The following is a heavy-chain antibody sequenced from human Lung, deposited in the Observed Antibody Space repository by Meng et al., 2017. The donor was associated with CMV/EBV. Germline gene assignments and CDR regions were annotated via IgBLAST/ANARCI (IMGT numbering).Heavy chain of an antibody. CDR1: GTCFSSYA. D-gene: IGHD3-16*02. Sequence: GGSLRLSCAVSGTCFSSYAMNWVRQAPGTGLERVAFLRHDECGYHYADSVKGRFTISRDTSKETQYLQMNSLRAEDTAVYYCARSPPRMITFGGLSVTTWDQGTLVTGSS. V-gene: IGHV3-30*02. CDR2: LRHDECGY. J-gene: IGHJ5*02. CDR3: ARSPPRMITFGGLSVTT.